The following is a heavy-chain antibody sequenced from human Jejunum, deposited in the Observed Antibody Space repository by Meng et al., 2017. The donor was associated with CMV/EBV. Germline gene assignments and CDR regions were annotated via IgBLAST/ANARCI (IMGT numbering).Heavy chain of an antibody. D-gene: IGHD6-13*01. J-gene: IGHJ5*02. Sequence: QSGGQVEKPGASVKVSRKASGYTSTSNRINWVRQAPGQGLEWRGWIIAYNDTTNYAQKLQGRVTMTTDTSTSTAYMELMSLRSDDTAVYYFAASSSSWYQNWFDPWGQGTLVTVSS. CDR3: AASSSSWYQNWFDP. CDR1: GYTSTSNR. V-gene: IGHV1-18*01. CDR2: IIAYNDTT.